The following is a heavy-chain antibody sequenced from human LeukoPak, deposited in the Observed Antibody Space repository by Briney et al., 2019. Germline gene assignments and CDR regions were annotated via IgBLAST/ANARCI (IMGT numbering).Heavy chain of an antibody. Sequence: GGSLRLSCSASGFTVITSFMSWVRQAPGKGLEWVSGISGTGVGTYHADSVKGRFTISRDNFKSTLYLQMNSLRTEDTAAYYCARGGAFDIWGQGTMVTVSS. CDR2: ISGTGVGT. J-gene: IGHJ3*02. CDR3: ARGGAFDI. D-gene: IGHD3-16*01. V-gene: IGHV3-23*01. CDR1: GFTVITSF.